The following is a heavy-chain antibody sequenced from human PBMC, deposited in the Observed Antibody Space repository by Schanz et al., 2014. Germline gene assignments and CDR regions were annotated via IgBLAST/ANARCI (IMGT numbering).Heavy chain of an antibody. Sequence: QVQLQESGPGLVKPSGTLSLTCTVSGDSISNYYWTWIRQPPGKRLEWIGYIYYSGSTKYNPSLKSRVTMSVDTSKKQFSLRLSSVSAADTAVYYCARHVLPYDAFDIWGQGTVVTVSS. CDR3: ARHVLPYDAFDI. V-gene: IGHV4-59*08. J-gene: IGHJ3*02. CDR2: IYYSGST. CDR1: GDSISNYY.